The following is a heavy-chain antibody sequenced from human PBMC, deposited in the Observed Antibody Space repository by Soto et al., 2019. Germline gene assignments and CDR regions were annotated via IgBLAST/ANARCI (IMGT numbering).Heavy chain of an antibody. V-gene: IGHV4-31*03. CDR3: ARVDHRGYFAILHDY. CDR2: IYDSVNT. D-gene: IGHD3-3*02. J-gene: IGHJ4*02. CDR1: GDSLSSGGHY. Sequence: SETLSLTCTVSGDSLSSGGHYWSWIRQHPGKGLEWIGHIYDSVNTYYSPSLRSRVTISADMSKNQFSLNLRSVTAADTDVYYCARVDHRGYFAILHDYWGQGTLVTVSS.